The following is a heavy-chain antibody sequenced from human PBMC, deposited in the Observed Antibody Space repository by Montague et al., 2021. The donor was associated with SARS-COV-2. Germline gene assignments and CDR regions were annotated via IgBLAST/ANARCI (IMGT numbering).Heavy chain of an antibody. D-gene: IGHD1-26*01. Sequence: SETLSLTCTVSGDSVSSSDHHWRRIRHPPAPALEWLRIASPSGYPSYNPSVQGPVTISIDASKNQCSLKLNSLTATDTAIYHCARRRLREDYFDFWGQGTLLTVSS. J-gene: IGHJ4*02. CDR3: ARRRLREDYFDF. CDR2: ASPSGYP. CDR1: GDSVSSSDHH. V-gene: IGHV4-39*01.